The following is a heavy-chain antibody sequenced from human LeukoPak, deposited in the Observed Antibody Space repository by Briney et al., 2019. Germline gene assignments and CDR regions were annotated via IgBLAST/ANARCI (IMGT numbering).Heavy chain of an antibody. CDR2: SNPNSGGT. J-gene: IGHJ4*02. CDR1: GYTFTGYY. V-gene: IGHV1-2*02. Sequence: ASVKVSCKASGYTFTGYYMHWVRGAPGQGPEWVGWSNPNSGGTNYAQKFQGRVTMTRDTSIGTAYMELRRLRSDDTAVYYCARGDYDSSGYPLVFDYWGQGTLVTVSS. D-gene: IGHD3-22*01. CDR3: ARGDYDSSGYPLVFDY.